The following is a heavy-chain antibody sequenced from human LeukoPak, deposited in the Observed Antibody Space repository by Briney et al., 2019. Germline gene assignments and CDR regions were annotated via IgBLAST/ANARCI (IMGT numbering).Heavy chain of an antibody. D-gene: IGHD6-13*01. Sequence: GGSLRLSCEGSGLTFEDYTMHWVRQAPGKGLEWVSLINRGGTTTVYADSVEGRFTISRDNSKNSLYLQMNSLRTEDTALYYCAKASQGAAAGTSLYFDYWGQGTLVTVSS. J-gene: IGHJ4*02. CDR3: AKASQGAAAGTSLYFDY. CDR1: GLTFEDYT. V-gene: IGHV3-43*01. CDR2: INRGGTTT.